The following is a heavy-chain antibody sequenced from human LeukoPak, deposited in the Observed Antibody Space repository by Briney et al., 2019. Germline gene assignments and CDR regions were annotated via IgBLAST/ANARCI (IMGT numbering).Heavy chain of an antibody. J-gene: IGHJ4*02. D-gene: IGHD3-9*01. V-gene: IGHV1-69*04. CDR2: IIPILGIA. CDR3: ARSIGLRYFDWLPEYY. CDR1: GGTFSSYA. Sequence: GASVKVSCKASGGTFSSYAISWVRQAPGQGLEWMGRIIPILGIANYAQKFQGRVTMTRNTSISTAYMELSSLRSEDTAVYYCARSIGLRYFDWLPEYYWGQGTLVTVSS.